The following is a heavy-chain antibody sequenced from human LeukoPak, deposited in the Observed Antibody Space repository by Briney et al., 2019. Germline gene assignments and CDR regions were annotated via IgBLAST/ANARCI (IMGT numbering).Heavy chain of an antibody. J-gene: IGHJ4*02. V-gene: IGHV1-18*01. Sequence: EASVTVSYKASGYTFTNFGISRVRQAPGQGREGMGGTSGYNGNTNYTQKLQGRDTMTTDTSTSTAYMDLRSLRSDDTAVYYCARDRHRRHYYDSSLHPPLDYWGQGTLVTVSS. CDR3: ARDRHRRHYYDSSLHPPLDY. CDR1: GYTFTNFG. CDR2: TSGYNGNT. D-gene: IGHD3-22*01.